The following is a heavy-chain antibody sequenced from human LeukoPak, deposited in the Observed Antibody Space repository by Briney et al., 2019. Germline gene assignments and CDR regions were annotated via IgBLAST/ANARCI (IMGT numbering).Heavy chain of an antibody. D-gene: IGHD1-26*01. V-gene: IGHV1-2*02. CDR1: GYTFSGYF. CDR2: IYPNSGGI. Sequence: ASVKVSCKASGYTFSGYFMHWVRQAPGQGLEWMGWIYPNSGGIKYAQEFQGRVTMTRDTSISTIYMELSSLRSDDTAVYYCARFSGSSNFDYWGQGTLVTVSS. J-gene: IGHJ4*02. CDR3: ARFSGSSNFDY.